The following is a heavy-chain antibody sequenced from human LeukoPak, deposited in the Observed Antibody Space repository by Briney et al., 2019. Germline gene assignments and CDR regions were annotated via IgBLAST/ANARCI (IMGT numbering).Heavy chain of an antibody. CDR2: IWYDGSNK. J-gene: IGHJ4*02. CDR3: ARGVNRAAAGTTFDY. D-gene: IGHD6-13*01. V-gene: IGHV3-33*01. Sequence: PGGSLRLSCAASGFTFSSYGMHWVRQAPGKGLEWVAVIWYDGSNKYYADSVKGRFTISRDNSKNTLYLQMNSLRAEDTAVYYCARGVNRAAAGTTFDYWGQGTLVTVSS. CDR1: GFTFSSYG.